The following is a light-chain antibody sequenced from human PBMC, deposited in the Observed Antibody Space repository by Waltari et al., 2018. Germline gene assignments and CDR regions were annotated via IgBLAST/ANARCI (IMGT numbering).Light chain of an antibody. V-gene: IGKV3-11*01. CDR3: QQRTNLIT. CDR2: DAS. J-gene: IGKJ5*01. Sequence: IWLTQPPATLSWSPGERATLSCRASQSVSRYLAWYQQKPGQAPRLLINDASNRATGIPDRFSGSGSGTDFTLTISSLEPEDFAVYYCQQRTNLITFGQGTRLEIK. CDR1: QSVSRY.